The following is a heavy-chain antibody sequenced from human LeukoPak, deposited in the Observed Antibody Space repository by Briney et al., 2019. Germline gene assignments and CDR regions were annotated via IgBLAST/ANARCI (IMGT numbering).Heavy chain of an antibody. CDR3: VLHHDAPVTRGAS. Sequence: GGSLRLSCAASGFTFSSYWMHWVRQAPGKGLVWVSRINSDGSSTSYADSVKGRFTISRDNAKNTLYLQMNSLRAEERAVHYCVLHHDAPVTRGASRGRGTIASVSS. CDR2: INSDGSST. V-gene: IGHV3-74*01. J-gene: IGHJ4*02. CDR1: GFTFSSYW. D-gene: IGHD3-10*01.